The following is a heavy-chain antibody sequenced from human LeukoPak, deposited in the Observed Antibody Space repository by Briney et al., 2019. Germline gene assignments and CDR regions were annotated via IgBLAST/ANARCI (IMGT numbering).Heavy chain of an antibody. D-gene: IGHD3-22*01. CDR2: IYHSGST. CDR3: ARAASYYDSSGYRPLFDI. V-gene: IGHV4-30-2*01. J-gene: IGHJ3*02. Sequence: SETLSLTCTVSGGSISSGGYYWSWIRQPPGKGLEWIGYIYHSGSTYYNPSLKSRVTISVDRSKNQFSLKLSSVTAADTAVYYCARAASYYDSSGYRPLFDIWGQGTMVTVSS. CDR1: GGSISSGGYY.